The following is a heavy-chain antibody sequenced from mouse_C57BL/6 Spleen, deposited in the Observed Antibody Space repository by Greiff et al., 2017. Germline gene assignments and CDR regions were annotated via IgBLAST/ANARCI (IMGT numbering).Heavy chain of an antibody. J-gene: IGHJ3*01. Sequence: EVQLQQSGTVLARPGASVKMSCKTSGYTFTSYWMHWVKQRPGQGLEWIGAIYPGNSDTSYNQKFKGKAKLTAVTSASTAYMELSSLTNEDSAVYYCTRDWDEAWFAYWGQGTLVTVSA. CDR3: TRDWDEAWFAY. D-gene: IGHD4-1*01. CDR1: GYTFTSYW. CDR2: IYPGNSDT. V-gene: IGHV1-5*01.